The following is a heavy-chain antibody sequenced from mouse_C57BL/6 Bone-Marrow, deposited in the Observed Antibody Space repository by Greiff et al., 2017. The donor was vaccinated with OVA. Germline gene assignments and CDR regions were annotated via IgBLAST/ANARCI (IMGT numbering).Heavy chain of an antibody. V-gene: IGHV14-2*01. J-gene: IGHJ4*01. Sequence: VQLQQSGAELVKPGASVKLSCTASGFNIKDYYMHWVKQRTEQGLEWIGRIDPEDGETKYAPKFQGKATITADTSSNTAYLQLSSLASGDTAVYDGASGGGGYDEDARDYWGEGTSGTGSS. CDR1: GFNIKDYY. CDR3: ASGGGGYDEDARDY. D-gene: IGHD2-2*01. CDR2: IDPEDGET.